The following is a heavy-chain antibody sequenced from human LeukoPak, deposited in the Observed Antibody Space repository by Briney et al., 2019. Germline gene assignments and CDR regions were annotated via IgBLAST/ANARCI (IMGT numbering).Heavy chain of an antibody. D-gene: IGHD6-13*01. V-gene: IGHV3-9*01. CDR1: GFNFDDYA. Sequence: GGSLRLSCVGSGFNFDDYAIHWIRQAPGKGLEWVSGITWNSGSMGYADSVTGRFTISRDNAKNSVYLQMNTLRVDDTAFYYCAKDDNAGGTGELHRWGQGTLVTVSS. J-gene: IGHJ5*02. CDR3: AKDDNAGGTGELHR. CDR2: ITWNSGSM.